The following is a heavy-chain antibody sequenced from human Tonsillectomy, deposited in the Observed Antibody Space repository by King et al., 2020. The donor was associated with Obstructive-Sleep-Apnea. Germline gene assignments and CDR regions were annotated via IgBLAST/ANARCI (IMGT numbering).Heavy chain of an antibody. V-gene: IGHV1-18*04. CDR3: ARDVSLVGSGRKIDY. CDR1: GYTFTSHS. Sequence: QLVQSGAEVKKPGASVKVSCKASGYTFTSHSISWVRQAPGQGLEWMGWISWQGLEWMGWISAYNAKTNYAQKFQGRVTMTTDTSTSTAYMELRSLTSNDTAVYYCARDVSLVGSGRKIDYWGQGTLVIVSS. J-gene: IGHJ4*02. D-gene: IGHD6-19*01. CDR2: ISAYNAKT.